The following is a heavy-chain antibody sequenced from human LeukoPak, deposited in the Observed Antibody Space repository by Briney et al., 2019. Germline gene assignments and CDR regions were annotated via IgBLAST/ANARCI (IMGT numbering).Heavy chain of an antibody. CDR3: ARDWWLSSGWTSDADY. CDR1: GFTFSSYA. D-gene: IGHD6-19*01. J-gene: IGHJ4*02. CDR2: ISGSGGST. V-gene: IGHV3-23*01. Sequence: PGGSLRLSCAASGFTFSSYAMSWVRQAPGKGLEWVSAISGSGGSTYYADSVKGRFTISRDNSKNTLYLQMNSLRAEDTAVYYCARDWWLSSGWTSDADYWGQGTLVTVSS.